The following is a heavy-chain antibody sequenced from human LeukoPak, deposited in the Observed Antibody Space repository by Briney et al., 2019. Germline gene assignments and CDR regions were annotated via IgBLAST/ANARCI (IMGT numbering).Heavy chain of an antibody. Sequence: ASVTVSCKASGYTFTSYDINWVRQATGQGLEWMGSMNPNSGNTGYAQKFQGRVTMTRNTSISTAYMELSSLRSEDTAVYYCARDPRIRYCSGGSCYFWFDPWGQGTLVTVSS. CDR2: MNPNSGNT. V-gene: IGHV1-8*01. D-gene: IGHD2-15*01. CDR1: GYTFTSYD. J-gene: IGHJ5*02. CDR3: ARDPRIRYCSGGSCYFWFDP.